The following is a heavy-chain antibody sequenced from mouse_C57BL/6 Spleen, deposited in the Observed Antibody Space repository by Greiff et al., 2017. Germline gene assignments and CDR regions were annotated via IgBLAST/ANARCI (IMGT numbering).Heavy chain of an antibody. CDR1: GYTFTSYW. CDR3: ARSPYSNYGGFDY. Sequence: QVQLQQPGAELVKPGASVKLSCKASGYTFTSYWMHWVKQRPGQGLEWIGMIHPNSGSTNYNEKFKSKATLTVDKSSSTAYMQLSSLTSEDSAVYYCARSPYSNYGGFDYLGQGTTLTVSS. V-gene: IGHV1-64*01. J-gene: IGHJ2*01. D-gene: IGHD2-5*01. CDR2: IHPNSGST.